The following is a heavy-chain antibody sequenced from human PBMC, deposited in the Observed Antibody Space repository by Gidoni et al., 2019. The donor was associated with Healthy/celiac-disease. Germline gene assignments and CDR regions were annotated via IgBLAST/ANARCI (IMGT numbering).Heavy chain of an antibody. J-gene: IGHJ3*02. CDR1: GFTFSSYA. CDR2: ISGSGGST. Sequence: EVQLLESGGGLVQPGGSLRLSCAASGFTFSSYAMSWVRQAPGKGLEWVSAISGSGGSTYYADSVKGRFTISRDNSKNTLYLQMNSLRAEDTAVYYCAKEGITMIVVVPDAFDIWGQGTMVTVSS. V-gene: IGHV3-23*01. D-gene: IGHD3-22*01. CDR3: AKEGITMIVVVPDAFDI.